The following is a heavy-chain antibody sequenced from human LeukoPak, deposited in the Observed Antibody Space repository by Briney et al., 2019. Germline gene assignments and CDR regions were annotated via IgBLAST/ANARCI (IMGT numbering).Heavy chain of an antibody. V-gene: IGHV1-46*01. CDR3: ARHNSVRDEAWWFNS. CDR2: ISPSGGST. CDR1: GYTFTSNY. J-gene: IGHJ5*01. Sequence: ASVKVSCKAFGYTFTSNYMHWVRQAPGQGPEWMGVISPSGGSTTYAQKFQGRVTLTRDMSTSTDYLELSSLRSEDTAVYYCARHNSVRDEAWWFNSWGQGTLVTVPS. D-gene: IGHD5-24*01.